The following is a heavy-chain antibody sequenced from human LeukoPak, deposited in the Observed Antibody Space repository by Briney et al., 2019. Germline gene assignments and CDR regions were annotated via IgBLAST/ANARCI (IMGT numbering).Heavy chain of an antibody. J-gene: IGHJ2*01. Sequence: GGSLRLSCALSGLNIRNYWMHWDRQAPGKGLVWVSRMNDDGSGISYADSVKGRFTISRDHAKNTLYLQMNSLRAEDTAVYYCARETTVSREWYFDLWGRGTLVTVAS. D-gene: IGHD4-17*01. CDR2: MNDDGSGI. V-gene: IGHV3-74*01. CDR3: ARETTVSREWYFDL. CDR1: GLNIRNYW.